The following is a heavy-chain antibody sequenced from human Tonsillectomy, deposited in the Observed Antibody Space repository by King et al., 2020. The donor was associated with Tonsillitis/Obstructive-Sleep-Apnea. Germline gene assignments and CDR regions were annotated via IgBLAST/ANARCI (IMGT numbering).Heavy chain of an antibody. D-gene: IGHD3-3*01. Sequence: LVQSGAEVKKPGASVKVSCKASGYTFTSYGISWVRQAPGQGLEWMGWISAFNGNTNYAQKVQGRVTMTTETSTSIAYMELRSLRFDDTAVYYCARGGGISALDIWGQGTMVTVSS. CDR2: ISAFNGNT. CDR1: GYTFTSYG. CDR3: ARGGGISALDI. V-gene: IGHV1-18*01. J-gene: IGHJ3*02.